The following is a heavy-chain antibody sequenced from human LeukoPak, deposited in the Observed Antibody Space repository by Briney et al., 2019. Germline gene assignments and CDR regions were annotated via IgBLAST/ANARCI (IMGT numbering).Heavy chain of an antibody. Sequence: GGSLRLSCAASGFSFSTYAMSWVRQAPGKGLEWVSGICGNDGKTYYADSVKGRFTISRDNSKNTMHLQMNSLRAEDTALYYCAKDTGGSCYSAIAYWGQGALVTVST. CDR2: ICGNDGKT. CDR1: GFSFSTYA. D-gene: IGHD2-15*01. CDR3: AKDTGGSCYSAIAY. V-gene: IGHV3-23*01. J-gene: IGHJ4*02.